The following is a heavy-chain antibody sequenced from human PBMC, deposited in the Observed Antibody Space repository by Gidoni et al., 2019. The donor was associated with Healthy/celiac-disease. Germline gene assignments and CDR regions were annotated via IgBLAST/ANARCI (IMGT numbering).Heavy chain of an antibody. CDR3: ARDRTYYDILTGLPGGMDV. CDR2: ISYDGSNK. V-gene: IGHV3-30-3*01. J-gene: IGHJ6*02. Sequence: QVQLVESGGGVVQPGRSLRLSCAASGFIFSSYAMHWVRQAPGKGLEWVAVISYDGSNKYYADSVKGRFTISRDNSKNTLYLQMNSLRAEDTAVYYCARDRTYYDILTGLPGGMDVWGQGTTVTVSS. D-gene: IGHD3-9*01. CDR1: GFIFSSYA.